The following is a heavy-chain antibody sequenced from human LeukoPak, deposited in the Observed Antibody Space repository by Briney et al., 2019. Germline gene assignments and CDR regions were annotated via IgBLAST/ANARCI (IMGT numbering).Heavy chain of an antibody. D-gene: IGHD1-1*01. CDR3: ARDRVLGGIDY. Sequence: GGSLRLSCAASGFIFSSHWMHWVRHTPGKGLVWVSRMNSDGSSITYADSVKGRFTISRDNAKNTLYLQMNSLRAEDTAVYYCARDRVLGGIDYWGQGTLVTVSS. J-gene: IGHJ4*02. CDR1: GFIFSSHW. CDR2: MNSDGSSI. V-gene: IGHV3-74*01.